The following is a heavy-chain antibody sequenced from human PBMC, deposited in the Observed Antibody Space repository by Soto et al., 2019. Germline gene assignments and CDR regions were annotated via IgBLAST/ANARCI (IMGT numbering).Heavy chain of an antibody. CDR1: GYTFTSYD. CDR3: ARGPYSSGWYGMDV. CDR2: MNPNSGNT. D-gene: IGHD6-19*01. J-gene: IGHJ6*02. Sequence: GASVKVSCKASGYTFTSYDINWVRQATGQGLEWMGWMNPNSGNTGYAQKFQGRVTMTRNTSISTAYMELSSLRSEDTAVYYCARGPYSSGWYGMDVWGQGTTVTVSS. V-gene: IGHV1-8*01.